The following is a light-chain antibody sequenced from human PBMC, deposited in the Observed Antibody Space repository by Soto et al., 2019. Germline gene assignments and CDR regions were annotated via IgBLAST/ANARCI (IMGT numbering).Light chain of an antibody. J-gene: IGKJ2*01. CDR2: DAS. Sequence: DIQMTQSPSSLSASVGDRVTITCQASQNINNYLNWYQQKPGRAPKLLIYDASNLEAGVPSRFGGSGSGTEFTLTISSLQPDDFATYYCQQSYSTPYTFGQGTKVDIK. CDR1: QNINNY. V-gene: IGKV1-39*01. CDR3: QQSYSTPYT.